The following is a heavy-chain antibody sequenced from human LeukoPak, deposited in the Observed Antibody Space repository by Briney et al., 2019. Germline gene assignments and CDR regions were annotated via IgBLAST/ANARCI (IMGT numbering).Heavy chain of an antibody. J-gene: IGHJ2*01. V-gene: IGHV4-39*01. CDR3: ARAGYGASVGWYFDL. CDR2: IYYTGST. Sequence: SETLSLTCTFCGGSISSSSYYWGWIRQPPGEGLQWIGTIYYTGSTYYNPSLKSRITISVDTSKNQFSLKLSSVTAAETAVYYCARAGYGASVGWYFDLWGRGTLVTVSS. D-gene: IGHD4-17*01. CDR1: GGSISSSSYY.